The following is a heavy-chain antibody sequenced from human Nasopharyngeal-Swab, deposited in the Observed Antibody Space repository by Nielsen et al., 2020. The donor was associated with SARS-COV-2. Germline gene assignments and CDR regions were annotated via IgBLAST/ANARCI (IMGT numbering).Heavy chain of an antibody. CDR1: GFTFSRYW. V-gene: IGHV3-7*01. J-gene: IGHJ4*02. D-gene: IGHD2-2*01. CDR2: IKQDGSEK. Sequence: GESLKISCAASGFTFSRYWMGWVRQAPGGGLEWVANIKQDGSEKYYVDSVKGRFTISRDNAKNSLYLQMNSLRAEDTAVYYCARTVKLVGSTTCYDYWGQGTLVTVSS. CDR3: ARTVKLVGSTTCYDY.